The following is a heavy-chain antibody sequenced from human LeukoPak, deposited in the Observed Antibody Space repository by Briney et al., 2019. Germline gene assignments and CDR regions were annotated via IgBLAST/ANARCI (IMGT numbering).Heavy chain of an antibody. V-gene: IGHV4-39*01. CDR2: INYSGIT. CDR3: ARVDIVGVPSANFDC. D-gene: IGHD2-2*01. Sequence: PSETLSLTCTVSGGSLSSTSYYWVGLRQPPGKGLEWSGSINYSGITYYNPSLKSRVTISVDTSKNQFSLTLSSVTAADTAVYYCARVDIVGVPSANFDCWGQGTLVTVSS. CDR1: GGSLSSTSYY. J-gene: IGHJ4*02.